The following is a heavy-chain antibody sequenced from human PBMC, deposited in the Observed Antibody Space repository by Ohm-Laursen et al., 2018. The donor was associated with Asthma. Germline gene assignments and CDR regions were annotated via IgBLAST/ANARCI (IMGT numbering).Heavy chain of an antibody. CDR1: GFTFSSYG. Sequence: SLRLSCTASGFTFSSYGMHWVRQAPGKGLEWVAVISYDGSNKYYADSVKGRFTISRDNSKNTLYLQMNSLRAEDTAVYYCARDDLLGEGDYYYYYGMDVWGQGTTVTVSS. CDR3: ARDDLLGEGDYYYYYGMDV. J-gene: IGHJ6*02. V-gene: IGHV3-30*03. D-gene: IGHD3-16*01. CDR2: ISYDGSNK.